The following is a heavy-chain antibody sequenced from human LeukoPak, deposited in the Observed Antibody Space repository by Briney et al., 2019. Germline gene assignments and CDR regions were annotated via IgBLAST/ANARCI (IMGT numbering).Heavy chain of an antibody. J-gene: IGHJ4*02. CDR3: ARDCISYRPHYFDY. V-gene: IGHV3-30-3*01. CDR1: GFTFSSYA. CDR2: ISYDGGNI. D-gene: IGHD2-2*01. Sequence: PGGSLRLSCVASGFTFSSYAMHWVRQAPGKGLEWVAVISYDGGNIYYADSLKGRFTISSDNSKNTLYLQMNSLRAEDTAVYYCARDCISYRPHYFDYWGQGTLVTVSS.